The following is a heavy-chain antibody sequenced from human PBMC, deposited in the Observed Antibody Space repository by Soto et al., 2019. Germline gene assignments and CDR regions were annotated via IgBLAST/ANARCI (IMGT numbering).Heavy chain of an antibody. V-gene: IGHV4-59*08. J-gene: IGHJ4*02. D-gene: IGHD4-4*01. Sequence: SETLSLTCSVSGGSISSYYWSWIRQSPGRELEWIGYIHYIETTNYNPSLRSRVTISMDTSKNQVSLRLSSVTAADTAVYYCARHNYPALVEKWGQGTLVTVSS. CDR2: IHYIETT. CDR3: ARHNYPALVEK. CDR1: GGSISSYY.